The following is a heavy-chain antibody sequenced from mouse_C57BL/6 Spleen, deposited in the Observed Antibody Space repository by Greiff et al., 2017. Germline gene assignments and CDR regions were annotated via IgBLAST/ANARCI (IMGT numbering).Heavy chain of an antibody. J-gene: IGHJ2*01. D-gene: IGHD1-1*01. CDR2: ISYDGSN. V-gene: IGHV3-6*01. Sequence: EVQLQESGPGLVKPSQSLSLTCSVTGYSITSGYYWNWLRQFPGNKLEWMGYISYDGSNNYNPSLKNRISITRDTSKNQFFLKLNSVTTEDTATYYCARDGYYGSSYGYFDYWGQGTTLTVSS. CDR3: ARDGYYGSSYGYFDY. CDR1: GYSITSGYY.